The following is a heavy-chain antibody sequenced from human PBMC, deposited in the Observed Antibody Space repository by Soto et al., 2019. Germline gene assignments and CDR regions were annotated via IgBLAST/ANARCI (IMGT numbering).Heavy chain of an antibody. Sequence: GGSLRLSCTTSGFTFGDYALSWVRQAPGKGLEWVGFIRRNAYGGATDYAASVKGRFTISRDDSKSIAYLQMNSLRTEDTALYYCTRASSLDFDFWGQGTLVTVSS. CDR1: GFTFGDYA. D-gene: IGHD3-16*01. J-gene: IGHJ4*02. CDR3: TRASSLDFDF. CDR2: IRRNAYGGAT. V-gene: IGHV3-49*04.